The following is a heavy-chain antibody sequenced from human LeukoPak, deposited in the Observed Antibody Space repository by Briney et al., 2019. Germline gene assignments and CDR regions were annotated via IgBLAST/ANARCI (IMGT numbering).Heavy chain of an antibody. D-gene: IGHD3-22*01. V-gene: IGHV4-59*01. CDR1: GGSIISYY. CDR3: ARDWGEYDTSGLYYYYMDV. CDR2: FFYSGST. J-gene: IGHJ6*03. Sequence: SETLSLTCTVSGGSIISYYWSWIRQPPGKGLEWIGYFFYSGSTTYNPSLKSRVTISADTSKNQFSLKLNSVTAADTAVYYCARDWGEYDTSGLYYYYMDVWGKGTTVTVSS.